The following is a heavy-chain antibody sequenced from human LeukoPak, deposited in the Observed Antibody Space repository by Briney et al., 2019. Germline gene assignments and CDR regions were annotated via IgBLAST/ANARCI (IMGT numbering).Heavy chain of an antibody. D-gene: IGHD5-24*01. CDR3: AREVVGRRDGYNFDY. V-gene: IGHV1-69*13. J-gene: IGHJ4*02. Sequence: SVKVSCKASGGTFSSYAISWVRQAPGQGLEWMGGIIPIFGTADYAQKFQGRVTITADESTSTAYMELSSLRSEDTAVYYCAREVVGRRDGYNFDYWGQGTLVTVSS. CDR2: IIPIFGTA. CDR1: GGTFSSYA.